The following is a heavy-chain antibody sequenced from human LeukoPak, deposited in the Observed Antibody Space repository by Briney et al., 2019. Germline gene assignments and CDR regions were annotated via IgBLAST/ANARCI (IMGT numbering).Heavy chain of an antibody. CDR3: ARDGSSSSWYDSLYYFDY. CDR2: ISYDGSNK. D-gene: IGHD6-13*01. V-gene: IGHV3-30-3*01. J-gene: IGHJ4*02. Sequence: GGSLRLSCAASGFTFSSYWMSWVRQAPGKGLEWVAVISYDGSNKYYADSVKGRFTISRDNSKNTLYLQMNSLRAEDTAVYYCARDGSSSSWYDSLYYFDYWGQGTLVTVSS. CDR1: GFTFSSYW.